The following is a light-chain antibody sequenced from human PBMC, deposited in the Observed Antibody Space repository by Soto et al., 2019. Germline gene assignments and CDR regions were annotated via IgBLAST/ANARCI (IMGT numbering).Light chain of an antibody. CDR3: QQYNSYPWT. J-gene: IGKJ1*01. Sequence: DIQMTQSPSTLSASVGDRVTITCRASQSISSWLAWYQQKPGKAPKLLIYKESSLESGVPSRFSGSGSVTEFTLTISSLQPDDFAAYYCQQYNSYPWTFGQGTKVEIK. CDR1: QSISSW. CDR2: KES. V-gene: IGKV1-5*03.